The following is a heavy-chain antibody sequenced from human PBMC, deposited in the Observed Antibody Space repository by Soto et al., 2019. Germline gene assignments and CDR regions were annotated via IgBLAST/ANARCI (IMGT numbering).Heavy chain of an antibody. CDR3: GRVPDY. Sequence: SETLSLTCTVSGDSASTYYWTWIRQPPGKGLEWIGYMYHSGSTYYNPSLKSRVTISIDRSKNQFSLKLSSVTAADTAVYYCGRVPDYWGQGILVTGSS. D-gene: IGHD2-2*01. CDR1: GDSASTYY. V-gene: IGHV4-59*02. CDR2: MYHSGST. J-gene: IGHJ4*02.